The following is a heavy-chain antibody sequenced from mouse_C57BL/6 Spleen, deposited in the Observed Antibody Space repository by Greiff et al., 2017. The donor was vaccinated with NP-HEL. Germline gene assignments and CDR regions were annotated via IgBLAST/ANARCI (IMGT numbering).Heavy chain of an antibody. CDR3: ARQKYGNYETWFAY. V-gene: IGHV5-6*01. CDR2: ISSGGSYT. CDR1: GFTFSSYG. D-gene: IGHD2-1*01. J-gene: IGHJ3*01. Sequence: EVHLVESGGDLVKPGGSLKLSCAASGFTFSSYGMSWVRQTPDKRLEWVATISSGGSYTYYPDSVKGRFTISRDNAKNTLYLQMSSLKSEDTAMYYCARQKYGNYETWFAYWGQGTLVTVSA.